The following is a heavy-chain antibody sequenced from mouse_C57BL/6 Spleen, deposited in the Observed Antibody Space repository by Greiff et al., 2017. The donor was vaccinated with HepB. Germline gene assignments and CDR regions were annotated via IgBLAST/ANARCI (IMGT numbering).Heavy chain of an antibody. V-gene: IGHV1-26*01. CDR1: GYTFTDYY. CDR2: INPNNGGT. J-gene: IGHJ3*01. D-gene: IGHD2-4*01. CDR3: ARWGLRHPWFAY. Sequence: EVQLQQSGPELVKPGASVKISCKASGYTFTDYYMNWVKQSHGKSLEWIGDINPNNGGTSYNQKFKGKATLTVDKSSSTAYMELRSLTSEDSAVYYCARWGLRHPWFAYWGQGTLVTVSA.